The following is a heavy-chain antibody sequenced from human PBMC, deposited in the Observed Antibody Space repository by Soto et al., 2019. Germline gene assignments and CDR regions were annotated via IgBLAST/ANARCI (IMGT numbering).Heavy chain of an antibody. CDR3: ARDSSGKRGLH. CDR1: GFTFSSYA. CDR2: ISYDGSNK. V-gene: IGHV3-30-3*01. Sequence: QVQLVESGGGVVQPGRSLRLSCAASGFTFSSYAMHWVRQAPGKGLEWVAVISYDGSNKYYADSVKGRFTISRDNSKNTLYLQMNSLRAEDTAVYYCARDSSGKRGLHWGQGTLVTVSS. D-gene: IGHD6-19*01. J-gene: IGHJ4*02.